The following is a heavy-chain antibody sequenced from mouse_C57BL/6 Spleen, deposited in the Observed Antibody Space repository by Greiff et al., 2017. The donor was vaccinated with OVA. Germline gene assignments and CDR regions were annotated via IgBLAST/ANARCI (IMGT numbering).Heavy chain of an antibody. Sequence: EVQVVESGGGLVQPGGSLSLSCAASGFTFTDYYMSWVRQPPGKALEWLGFIRNKANGYTTEYSASVKGRFTISRDNSQSILYLQMNALRAEDSATYYCARSNWDGAMDYWGQGTSVTVSS. V-gene: IGHV7-3*01. J-gene: IGHJ4*01. CDR1: GFTFTDYY. CDR3: ARSNWDGAMDY. D-gene: IGHD4-1*01. CDR2: IRNKANGYTT.